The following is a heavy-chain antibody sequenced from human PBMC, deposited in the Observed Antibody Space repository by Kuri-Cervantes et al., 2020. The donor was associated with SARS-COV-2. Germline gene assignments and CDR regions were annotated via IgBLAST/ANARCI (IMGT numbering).Heavy chain of an antibody. D-gene: IGHD3-22*01. CDR1: GFTFSSYG. CDR2: ISYDGSNK. J-gene: IGHJ4*02. Sequence: GGSLRLSCAASGFTFSSYGMHWVRQAPGKGLEWVAVISYDGSNKYYADSVKGRFTKPRDNSKNTLYLQMNSLRAEDSAVYYCAKDLGGYVGYWGQGTLVTVSS. CDR3: AKDLGGYVGY. V-gene: IGHV3-30*18.